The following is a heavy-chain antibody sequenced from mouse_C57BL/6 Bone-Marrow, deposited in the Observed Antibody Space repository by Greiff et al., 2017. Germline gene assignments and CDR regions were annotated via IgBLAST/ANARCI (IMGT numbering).Heavy chain of an antibody. CDR3: TTTTVVSYWYFDV. D-gene: IGHD1-1*01. Sequence: EVQRVESGAELVRPGASVKLSCTASGFNIKDYYMHWVKQRPEQGLEWIGRIDPEDGDTEYAPKFQGKATMTADTSSNTAYLQLSSLTSEDTAVYYCTTTTVVSYWYFDVWGTGTTVTVSS. V-gene: IGHV14-1*01. J-gene: IGHJ1*03. CDR1: GFNIKDYY. CDR2: IDPEDGDT.